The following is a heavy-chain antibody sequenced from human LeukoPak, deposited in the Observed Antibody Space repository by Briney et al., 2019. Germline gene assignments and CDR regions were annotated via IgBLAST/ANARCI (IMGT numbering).Heavy chain of an antibody. Sequence: GGSLRLSCAASGFTFSNYEFDWVRQAPGKGLEWVSYIGRGYGITYYADSVKGRFTVSRDDAKNSVYLQMDSLRAEDTALYYCARETVHYWGQGILVTVSS. CDR3: ARETVHY. CDR2: IGRGYGIT. J-gene: IGHJ4*02. CDR1: GFTFSNYE. D-gene: IGHD4-17*01. V-gene: IGHV3-48*03.